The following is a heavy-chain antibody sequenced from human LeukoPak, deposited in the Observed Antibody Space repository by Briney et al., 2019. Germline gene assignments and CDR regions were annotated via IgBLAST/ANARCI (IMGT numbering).Heavy chain of an antibody. CDR2: IYYSGST. CDR1: GGSTSSYY. J-gene: IGHJ6*02. Sequence: SETLSLTCTVSGGSTSSYYWSWIRQPPGKGLEWIGYIYYSGSTNYNPSLKSRVTISVDTSKNQFSLKLSSVTAADTAVYYCARVGCSGGSCYSFYYYGMDVWGQGTTVTVSS. D-gene: IGHD2-15*01. CDR3: ARVGCSGGSCYSFYYYGMDV. V-gene: IGHV4-59*01.